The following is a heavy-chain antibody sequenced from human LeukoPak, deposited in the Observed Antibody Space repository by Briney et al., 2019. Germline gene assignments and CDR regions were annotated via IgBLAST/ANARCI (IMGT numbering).Heavy chain of an antibody. CDR1: GFTFSSYW. CDR3: AREYCSGTSCYGYFDY. V-gene: IGHV3-7*01. Sequence: GGSLRLSCATSGFTFSSYWMSWVRRAPGKGLEWVANIKQDGSQIFYVDSVKGRFTISRDTAKNSLSLQMNSLKAEDTAVYYCAREYCSGTSCYGYFDYWGQGTLVTVSS. D-gene: IGHD2-2*01. CDR2: IKQDGSQI. J-gene: IGHJ4*02.